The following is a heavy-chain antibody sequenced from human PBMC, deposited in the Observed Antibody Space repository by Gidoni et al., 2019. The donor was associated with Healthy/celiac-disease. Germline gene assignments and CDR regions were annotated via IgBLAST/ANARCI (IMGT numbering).Heavy chain of an antibody. CDR3: ARDVGRKGFYGSGSYYNEYYYYGMDV. Sequence: QVQLVQSGAEVKKPGASVKVSCKASGYTFTGYYMHWVRQAPGQGLEWMGWINPNSGGTNYAQKFQGWVTMTRDTSISTAYMELSRLRSDDTAVYYCARDVGRKGFYGSGSYYNEYYYYGMDVWGQGTTVTVSS. CDR2: INPNSGGT. CDR1: GYTFTGYY. D-gene: IGHD3-10*01. J-gene: IGHJ6*02. V-gene: IGHV1-2*04.